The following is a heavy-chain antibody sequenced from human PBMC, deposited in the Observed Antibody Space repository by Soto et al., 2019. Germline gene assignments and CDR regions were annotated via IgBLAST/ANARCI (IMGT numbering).Heavy chain of an antibody. CDR3: ASVLELHYYYGMDV. D-gene: IGHD1-7*01. CDR1: GGTFSSYA. CDR2: IIPIFGTA. J-gene: IGHJ6*02. V-gene: IGHV1-69*12. Sequence: QVQLVQSGAEVKKPGSSVKVSCKASGGTFSSYAISWVRQAPGQGLEWMGGIIPIFGTANYAQKFQGRVTITADEYTSTAYMELSSLRSADTAVYYCASVLELHYYYGMDVWGQGPTVTVSS.